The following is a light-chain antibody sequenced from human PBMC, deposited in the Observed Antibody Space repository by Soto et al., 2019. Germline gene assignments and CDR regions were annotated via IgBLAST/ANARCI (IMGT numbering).Light chain of an antibody. V-gene: IGKV1-8*01. CDR3: QQYYDYTRT. J-gene: IGKJ2*01. CDR1: QGISSY. Sequence: AIRMTQSPSSFSASAGDRVTITCRASQGISSYLAWYQQKPGKAPKLLIYAASTLQSGVPSRFSGSGSGTDFTLTISCLQSEDFATYYCQQYYDYTRTFGQGTKLEI. CDR2: AAS.